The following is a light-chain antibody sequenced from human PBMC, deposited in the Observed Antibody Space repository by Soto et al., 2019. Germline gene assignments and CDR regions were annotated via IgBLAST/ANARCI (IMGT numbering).Light chain of an antibody. CDR2: GAS. Sequence: EIVMTQSPATLSVSPGESATLSCRASQSVRDNLAWYQQKPGQPPRLLIYGASTRATGIPARFSGSGSGTEFTLTISSLQSEDFAVYYCQQYNNWPPLTFGGGTKVDIK. J-gene: IGKJ4*01. CDR3: QQYNNWPPLT. V-gene: IGKV3-15*01. CDR1: QSVRDN.